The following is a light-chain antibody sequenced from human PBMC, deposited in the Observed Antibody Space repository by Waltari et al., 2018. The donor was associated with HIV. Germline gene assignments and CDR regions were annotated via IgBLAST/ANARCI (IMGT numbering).Light chain of an antibody. CDR3: QQYYSTPRT. V-gene: IGKV4-1*01. CDR2: WAS. Sequence: IMMTQSPDSLAVSLGERATINCKSSQSVLYSSNNKNYLAWYQQKPGQPPKLLIYWASTRESGVPDRFSGSGSWTDFTLTISSLQAEDVALYYCQQYYSTPRTFGQGTKVEVK. CDR1: QSVLYSSNNKNY. J-gene: IGKJ1*01.